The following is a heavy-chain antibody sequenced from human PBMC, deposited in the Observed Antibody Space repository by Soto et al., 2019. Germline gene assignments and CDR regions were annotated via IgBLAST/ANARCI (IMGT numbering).Heavy chain of an antibody. CDR1: GISITSSTYY. V-gene: IGHV4-39*01. CDR2: FFIGGNT. CDR3: ARDSHYDLLTGYLGLDY. D-gene: IGHD3-9*01. Sequence: PSETLSLTCTVSGISITSSTYYWVWMRQPPGKGLEWIASFFIGGNTYYNPSLKSRVTISVDTSKNQFSLKLSSVTAADTAVYFCARDSHYDLLTGYLGLDYWSQGNMVT. J-gene: IGHJ4*02.